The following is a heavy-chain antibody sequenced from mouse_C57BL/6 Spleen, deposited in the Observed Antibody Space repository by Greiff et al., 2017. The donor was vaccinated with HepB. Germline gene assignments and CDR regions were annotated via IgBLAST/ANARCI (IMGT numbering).Heavy chain of an antibody. CDR3: TRRIYYDYTWFAY. CDR2: IDPETGGT. V-gene: IGHV1-15*01. J-gene: IGHJ3*01. Sequence: QVHVKQSGAELVRPGASVTLSCKASGYTFTDYEMHWVKQTPVHGLEWIGAIDPETGGTAYNQKFKGKATLTADQSSSTAYMELRSLTSEDSAVYYCTRRIYYDYTWFAYWGQGTLVTVSA. CDR1: GYTFTDYE. D-gene: IGHD2-4*01.